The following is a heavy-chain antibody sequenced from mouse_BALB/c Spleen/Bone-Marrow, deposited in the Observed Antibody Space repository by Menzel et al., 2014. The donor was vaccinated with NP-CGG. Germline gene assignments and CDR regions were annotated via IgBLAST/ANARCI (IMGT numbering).Heavy chain of an antibody. J-gene: IGHJ4*01. D-gene: IGHD2-3*01. V-gene: IGHV5-6-3*01. CDR1: GFTFSSYG. Sequence: EVKVVESGGGLVQPGGSLKLSCAASGFTFSSYGMSWVRQTPDKRLELVATINSNGGSTYYPDSVKGRFTISRDNAKNTLYLQMSSLKSGDTAMYYCARDGYYVFYAMDYWGQGTSVTVSS. CDR3: ARDGYYVFYAMDY. CDR2: INSNGGST.